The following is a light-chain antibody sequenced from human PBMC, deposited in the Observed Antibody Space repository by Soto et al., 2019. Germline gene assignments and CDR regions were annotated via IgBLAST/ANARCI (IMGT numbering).Light chain of an antibody. CDR1: QSVSSNY. CDR3: QQYGSSPWT. Sequence: EIVLTQSPGTLSLSLGERATLSCRASQSVSSNYLAWYQQKPGQAPRLLIYATSSRATGIPDRFSGSGSGTDFTLTISRLEPEDFALYYCQQYGSSPWTFGQGTKVEIK. V-gene: IGKV3-20*01. J-gene: IGKJ1*01. CDR2: ATS.